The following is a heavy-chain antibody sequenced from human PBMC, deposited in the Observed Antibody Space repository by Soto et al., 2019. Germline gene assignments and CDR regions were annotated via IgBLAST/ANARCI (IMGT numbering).Heavy chain of an antibody. CDR1: GFTFSSYA. Sequence: GGSLRLSCAASGFTFSSYAMSWVRQAPGKGLEWVSAISGSGGSTYYADSVKGRFTISRDNSKNTLYLQMNSLRAEDTAVYYCATPTMTTVTAPNRDYWGQGTLVTVSS. CDR3: ATPTMTTVTAPNRDY. CDR2: ISGSGGST. J-gene: IGHJ4*02. D-gene: IGHD4-17*01. V-gene: IGHV3-23*01.